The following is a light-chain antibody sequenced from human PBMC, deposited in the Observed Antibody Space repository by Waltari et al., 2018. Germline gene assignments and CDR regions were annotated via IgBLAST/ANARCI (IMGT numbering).Light chain of an antibody. CDR3: SSYGGRNNLI. CDR1: SSDTGGYNF. Sequence: QSALTQPPSASGSPGQSVTISCTATSSDTGGYNFASWYQQHPGKAPNLMIYEVSKRPSGVPDRFSGSKSGYAASLTVTGLQAEDEAEYYCSSYGGRNNLIFGGGTKLTVL. J-gene: IGLJ2*01. CDR2: EVS. V-gene: IGLV2-8*01.